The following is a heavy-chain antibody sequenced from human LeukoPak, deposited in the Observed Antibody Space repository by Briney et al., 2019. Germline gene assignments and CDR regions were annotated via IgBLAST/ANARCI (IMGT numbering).Heavy chain of an antibody. CDR3: ARTYYGSGSYPTPFDY. CDR2: INHSGST. CDR1: GGSFSGYY. Sequence: PSETLSLTCAVYGGSFSGYYWSWIRQPPGKGLEWIGEINHSGSTNYNPSLKSRVTISVDTSKNQFSLKLSSVTAADTAVYYCARTYYGSGSYPTPFDYWGQGTLVTVSS. D-gene: IGHD3-10*01. J-gene: IGHJ4*02. V-gene: IGHV4-34*01.